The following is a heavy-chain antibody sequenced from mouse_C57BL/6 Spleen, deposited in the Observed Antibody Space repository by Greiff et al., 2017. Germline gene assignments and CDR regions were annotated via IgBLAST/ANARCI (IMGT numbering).Heavy chain of an antibody. CDR1: GYTFTSYW. CDR3: ARGILPYFDV. CDR2: IDPSDSYT. Sequence: QVQLQQPGAELVMPGASVKLSCKASGYTFTSYWMHWVKQRPGQGLKWIGEIDPSDSYTNYNQKFKGKSTLTVDKSSSTAYMQLSSLTSEDSAVYYCARGILPYFDVWGTGTTVTVSS. D-gene: IGHD6-1*01. J-gene: IGHJ1*03. V-gene: IGHV1-69*01.